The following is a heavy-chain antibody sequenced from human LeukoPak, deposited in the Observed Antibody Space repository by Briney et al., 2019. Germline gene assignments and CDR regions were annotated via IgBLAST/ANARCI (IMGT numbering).Heavy chain of an antibody. Sequence: SETLSLTCAVYGGSFSGYYWSWIRQPPGKGLEWIGEINHSGSTNYNPSPKSRVTISVDTSKNQFSLKLSSVTAADTAVYYCARGLSVTTPDDYWGQGTLVTVSS. CDR3: ARGLSVTTPDDY. D-gene: IGHD4-11*01. J-gene: IGHJ4*02. V-gene: IGHV4-34*01. CDR1: GGSFSGYY. CDR2: INHSGST.